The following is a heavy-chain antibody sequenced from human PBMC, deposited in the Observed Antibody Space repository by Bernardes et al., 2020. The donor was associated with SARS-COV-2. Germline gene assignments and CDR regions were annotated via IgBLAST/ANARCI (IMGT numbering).Heavy chain of an antibody. CDR3: ARRGEAPRQFYYDDAFDF. CDR2: ISDNGGAT. CDR1: GFTFKNYA. Sequence: GGSLRLSCAASGFTFKNYAVTWVRQAPGKGLEWVSLISDNGGATYYADSVKGRFTISRDNSRNTLYLQMNSLRADDTALYYCARRGEAPRQFYYDDAFDFWRQGTMVIVSS. V-gene: IGHV3-23*01. J-gene: IGHJ3*01. D-gene: IGHD3-22*01.